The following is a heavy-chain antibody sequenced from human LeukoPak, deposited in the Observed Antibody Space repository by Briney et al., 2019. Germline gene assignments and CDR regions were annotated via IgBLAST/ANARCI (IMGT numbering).Heavy chain of an antibody. J-gene: IGHJ4*02. V-gene: IGHV3-30*04. CDR3: AKGSSVDTAMDY. CDR1: GFTFSSYA. Sequence: GRSLRLSCAASGFTFSSYAMHWVRQAPGKGLEWVAVISYDGSNKYYADSVKGRFTISRDNSKNTLYLQMNSLRAEDTAVYYCAKGSSVDTAMDYWGQGTLVTVSS. D-gene: IGHD5-18*01. CDR2: ISYDGSNK.